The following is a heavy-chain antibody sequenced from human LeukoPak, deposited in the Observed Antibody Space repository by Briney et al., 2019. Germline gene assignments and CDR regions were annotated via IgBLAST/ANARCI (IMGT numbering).Heavy chain of an antibody. J-gene: IGHJ4*01. CDR2: ITGRGVAT. D-gene: IGHD2-8*01. CDR3: GSDPNGDYVGALGF. Sequence: GGSLRLSCAASGFTFSSFAFTWVRQTPEKGPEWVASITGRGVATHYASSVKGRFTISRDNSKNTLYLQMNSLRAEDTAMYFCGSDPNGDYVGALGFWGRGNLVTVSS. V-gene: IGHV3-23*01. CDR1: GFTFSSFA.